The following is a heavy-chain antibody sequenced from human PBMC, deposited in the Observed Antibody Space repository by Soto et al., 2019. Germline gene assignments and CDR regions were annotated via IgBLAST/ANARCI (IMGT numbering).Heavy chain of an antibody. CDR1: GFTFSSYG. J-gene: IGHJ4*02. CDR2: ISYDGSNK. V-gene: IGHV3-30*18. CDR3: AKAFELGYCSGGSCYGPFDY. D-gene: IGHD2-15*01. Sequence: GGSLRLSCAASGFTFSSYGMHWVRQAPDKGLEWVAVISYDGSNKYYADSVKGRFTISRDNSKNTLYLQMNSLRAEDTAVYYCAKAFELGYCSGGSCYGPFDYWGQGTLVTVSS.